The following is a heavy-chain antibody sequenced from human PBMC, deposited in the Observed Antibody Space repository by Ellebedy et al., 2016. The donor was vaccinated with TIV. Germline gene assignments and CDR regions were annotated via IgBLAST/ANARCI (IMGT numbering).Heavy chain of an antibody. CDR1: GGSISSYY. D-gene: IGHD6-6*01. V-gene: IGHV4-59*01. CDR3: ARSYSSSPLDY. Sequence: MPSETLSLTCTVSGGSISSYYWSWIRPPPGKGLEWIGEINHSGSTNYNPSLKSRVTISVDTSRNQFSLKLSSVTAADTAVYYCARSYSSSPLDYWGQGTLVTVSS. CDR2: INHSGST. J-gene: IGHJ4*02.